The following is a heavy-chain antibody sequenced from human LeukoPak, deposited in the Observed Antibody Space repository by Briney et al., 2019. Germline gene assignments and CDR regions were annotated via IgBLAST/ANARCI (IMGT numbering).Heavy chain of an antibody. V-gene: IGHV4-34*01. J-gene: IGHJ2*01. Sequence: SETLSLTCAVYGGSFSGYYWSWIRQPPGKGLEWIGEINHSGSTNYNPSLKSRVTMLVDMSKNQFSLKLSSVTAADTAVYYCARDQGSMIVVRTTNWYFDLWGRGTLVTVSS. CDR3: ARDQGSMIVVRTTNWYFDL. CDR2: INHSGST. D-gene: IGHD3-22*01. CDR1: GGSFSGYY.